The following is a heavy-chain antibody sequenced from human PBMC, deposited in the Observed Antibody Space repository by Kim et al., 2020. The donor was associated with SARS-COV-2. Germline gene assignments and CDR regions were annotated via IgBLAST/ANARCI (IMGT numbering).Heavy chain of an antibody. V-gene: IGHV3-30*18. J-gene: IGHJ4*02. CDR2: ISYDGSNK. CDR1: GFTFSSYG. CDR3: AKTFVDTAMVIDY. D-gene: IGHD5-18*01. Sequence: GGSLRLSCAASGFTFSSYGMHWVRQAPGKGLEWVAVISYDGSNKYYADSVKGRFTISRDNSKNTLYLQMNSLRAEDTAVYYCAKTFVDTAMVIDYWGQGTLVTVSS.